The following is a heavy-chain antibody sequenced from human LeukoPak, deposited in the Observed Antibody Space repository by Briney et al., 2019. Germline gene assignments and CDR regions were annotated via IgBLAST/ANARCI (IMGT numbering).Heavy chain of an antibody. CDR3: ATSADLPVPNCYFDY. CDR2: IYHSGST. D-gene: IGHD6-25*01. Sequence: SETLSLTCAVSGGSISSSNWWSWVRQPPGKGLEWIGEIYHSGSTNYNPSLKSRVTISVDKSKNQFSLKMSSVTADDTAVYYCATSADLPVPNCYFDYWGQGTLVTVSS. J-gene: IGHJ4*02. V-gene: IGHV4-4*02. CDR1: GGSISSSNW.